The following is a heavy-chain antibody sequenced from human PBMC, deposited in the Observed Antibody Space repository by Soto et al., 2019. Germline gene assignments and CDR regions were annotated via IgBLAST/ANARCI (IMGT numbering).Heavy chain of an antibody. Sequence: SETLSLTCAVYGGSFSGYYWSWIRQPPGKGLEWIGEINHSGSTNYNPSLKSRVTISVDTSKKQFSLKLSSVTAADTAVYYCARGRHYYMDVWGKWTTVTVSS. CDR2: INHSGST. V-gene: IGHV4-34*01. CDR3: ARGRHYYMDV. J-gene: IGHJ6*03. CDR1: GGSFSGYY.